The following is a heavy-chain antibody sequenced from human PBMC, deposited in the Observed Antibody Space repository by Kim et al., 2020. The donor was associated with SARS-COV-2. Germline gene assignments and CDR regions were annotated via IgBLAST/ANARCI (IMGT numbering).Heavy chain of an antibody. CDR1: GGSISSYY. CDR3: ARVKRRELLYFDY. D-gene: IGHD1-26*01. CDR2: IYYSGST. J-gene: IGHJ4*02. Sequence: SETLSLTCTVSGGSISSYYWSWIRQPPGKGLEWIGYIYYSGSTNYNPSLKSRVTISVDTSKNQFSLKLSSVTAADTAVYYCARVKRRELLYFDYWCQGT. V-gene: IGHV4-59*13.